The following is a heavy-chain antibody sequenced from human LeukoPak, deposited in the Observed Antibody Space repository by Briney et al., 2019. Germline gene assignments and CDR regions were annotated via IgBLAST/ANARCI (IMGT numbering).Heavy chain of an antibody. J-gene: IGHJ3*02. CDR3: ARGYCSGGSCYSNLYDAFDI. D-gene: IGHD2-15*01. V-gene: IGHV3-74*01. CDR2: INSDGSST. Sequence: TGGSLRLSCAASGFTFSSYGMHWVRQAPGKGLVWVSRINSDGSSTSYADSVKGRFTISRDNAKNTLYLQMNSLRAEDTAVYYCARGYCSGGSCYSNLYDAFDIWGQGTMVTVSS. CDR1: GFTFSSYG.